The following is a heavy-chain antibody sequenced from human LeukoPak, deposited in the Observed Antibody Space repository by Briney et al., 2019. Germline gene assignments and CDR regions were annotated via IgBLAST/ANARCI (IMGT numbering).Heavy chain of an antibody. CDR3: ARPLRAAVNAFDI. D-gene: IGHD2-15*01. V-gene: IGHV3-20*04. CDR2: ISWNGDSI. Sequence: GGSLRLSCAASGFTFDDYGMTWVRQTPGKHLEWVSGISWNGDSIGYADSVKGRFTISRDNAKNSLYLQMNSLRAEDTALYYCARPLRAAVNAFDIWGLGAMVTVSS. J-gene: IGHJ3*02. CDR1: GFTFDDYG.